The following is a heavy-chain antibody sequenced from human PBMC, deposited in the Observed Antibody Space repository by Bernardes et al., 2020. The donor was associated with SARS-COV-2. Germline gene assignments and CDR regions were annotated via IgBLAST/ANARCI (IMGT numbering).Heavy chain of an antibody. CDR3: ARDLGTTVTSGLGWFDP. CDR1: SGSISSPY. Sequence: SETLSLTCTVSSGSISSPYWSWIRQPPGQGLEWIGSLRYGGKTYGNPSLKSRVTISVDRSTQQFSLKLTSVSSADTAVYYCARDLGTTVTSGLGWFDPWGQGIPVTGSS. CDR2: LRYGGKT. D-gene: IGHD4-17*01. J-gene: IGHJ5*02. V-gene: IGHV4-59*11.